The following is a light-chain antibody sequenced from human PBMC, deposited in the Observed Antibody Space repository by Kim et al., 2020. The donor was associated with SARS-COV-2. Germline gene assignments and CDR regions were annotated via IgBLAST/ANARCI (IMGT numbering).Light chain of an antibody. CDR2: DAS. Sequence: SASVGDRVTITCRASQSINNFLACYQQKPGKAPELLIYDASRLRSGVPSRFSGSGSGTEFTLTISSLQPDDFATYYCQQFNIYSRTFGQGTKLEIK. CDR1: QSINNF. J-gene: IGKJ2*01. V-gene: IGKV1-5*01. CDR3: QQFNIYSRT.